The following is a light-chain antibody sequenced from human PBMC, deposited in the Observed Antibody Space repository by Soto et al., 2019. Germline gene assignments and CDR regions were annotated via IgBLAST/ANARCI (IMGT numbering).Light chain of an antibody. CDR2: VAC. CDR3: HRA. CDR1: QGFSSW. V-gene: IGKV1-12*01. J-gene: IGKJ3*01. Sequence: DIQMILSPSSVSASVRDRVTITCRASQGFSSWLAWSQQKPRKAPKFLISVACTLESGVPSSLSGNGSGTDFTLTINSLQPEDFATHHCHRAFGPGTKVEI.